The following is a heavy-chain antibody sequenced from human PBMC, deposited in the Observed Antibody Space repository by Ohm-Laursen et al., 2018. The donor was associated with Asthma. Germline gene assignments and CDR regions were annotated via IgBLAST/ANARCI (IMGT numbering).Heavy chain of an antibody. CDR3: VRWTSGYLDY. CDR2: IYYSGST. D-gene: IGHD4-23*01. Sequence: SETLSLTCTVSGGSISSYYWSWIRQPPGKGLEWIGYIYYSGSTNYNPSLKSRVTISVDTSKNQFSLKLSSVTAADTAVYYCVRWTSGYLDYWGQGTLVTVSS. V-gene: IGHV4-59*01. CDR1: GGSISSYY. J-gene: IGHJ4*02.